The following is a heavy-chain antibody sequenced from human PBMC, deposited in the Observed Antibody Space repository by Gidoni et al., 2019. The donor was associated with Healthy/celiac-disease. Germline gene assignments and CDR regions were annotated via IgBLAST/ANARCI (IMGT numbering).Heavy chain of an antibody. CDR3: ARDIAAAAGTRRGGYWFDP. CDR2: IIPILGIA. J-gene: IGHJ5*02. V-gene: IGHV1-69*08. D-gene: IGHD6-13*01. Sequence: QVQLVQSGAEVKKPGSSVKVSCKASGGTFSSYTISWVRQAPGQGLEWMGRIIPILGIANYAQKFQGRVTITADKSTSTAYMELSSLRSEDTAVYYCARDIAAAAGTRRGGYWFDPWGQGTLVTVSS. CDR1: GGTFSSYT.